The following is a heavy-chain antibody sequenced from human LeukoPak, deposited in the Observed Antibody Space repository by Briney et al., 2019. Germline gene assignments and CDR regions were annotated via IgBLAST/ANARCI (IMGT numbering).Heavy chain of an antibody. V-gene: IGHV4-4*07. CDR3: ARDGDSGSYIDY. Sequence: SETLSLTCTVSGGSISSYYWSWIRQPAGKGLEWIGRIYTSGSTNYNPSLKSRVTMSVDTSKNQFYLKLSSVTAADTAVYYCARDGDSGSYIDYWGQGTLVTVSS. CDR2: IYTSGST. J-gene: IGHJ4*02. CDR1: GGSISSYY. D-gene: IGHD1-26*01.